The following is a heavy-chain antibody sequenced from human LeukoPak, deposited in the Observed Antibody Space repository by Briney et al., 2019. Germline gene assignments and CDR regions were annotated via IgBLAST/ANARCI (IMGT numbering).Heavy chain of an antibody. CDR3: ARVKGYFDSGNYFGFFDF. J-gene: IGHJ4*03. D-gene: IGHD3-10*01. CDR2: ISGTTGTI. CDR1: GYTFSGHA. Sequence: PGGSLRLSCEASGYTFSGHAMSWARQAPGKGLEWVSTISGTTGTIYYADSVRGRFTITRDNSKNTLYLQMKSLRAEDTAEYHCARVKGYFDSGNYFGFFDFWGQGTLVTVSS. V-gene: IGHV3-23*01.